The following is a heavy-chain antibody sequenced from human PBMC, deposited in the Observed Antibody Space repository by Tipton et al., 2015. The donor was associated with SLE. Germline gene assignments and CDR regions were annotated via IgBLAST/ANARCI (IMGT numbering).Heavy chain of an antibody. CDR1: GFTFDDYA. D-gene: IGHD6-13*01. CDR3: AKDIEQLDY. CDR2: ISGSGGST. V-gene: IGHV3-23*01. Sequence: SLRLSCAASGFTFDDYAMHWVRQAPGKGLEWVSAISGSGGSTYYADSVKGRFTISRDNSKNTLYLQMNSLRAEDTAVYYCAKDIEQLDYWGQGTLVTVSS. J-gene: IGHJ4*02.